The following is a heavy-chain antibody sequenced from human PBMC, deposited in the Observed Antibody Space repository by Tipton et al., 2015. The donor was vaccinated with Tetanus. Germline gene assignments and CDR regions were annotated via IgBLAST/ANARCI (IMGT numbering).Heavy chain of an antibody. J-gene: IGHJ3*02. CDR2: IFSGGTT. CDR1: GFTFNDFY. V-gene: IGHV4-31*02. CDR3: ARDRHPYRISGAFRGNDALDI. D-gene: IGHD1-26*01. Sequence: LRLSCAGSGFTFNDFYMSWVRQAPGKGLEWLGYIFSGGTTFYSPSLNGRVSMSLDTSKNLFALRLASVTAADTAVYYCARDRHPYRISGAFRGNDALDIWGPGALVTVSS.